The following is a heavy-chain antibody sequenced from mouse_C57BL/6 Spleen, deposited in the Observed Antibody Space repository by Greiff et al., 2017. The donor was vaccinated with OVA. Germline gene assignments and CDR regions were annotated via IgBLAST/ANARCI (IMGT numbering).Heavy chain of an antibody. V-gene: IGHV1-50*01. Sequence: QVQLQQPGAELVKPGASAKLSCKASGYTFTSYWMQWVKQRPGQGLEWIGEIDPSDSYTNYNQKFKGKATLTVDTSSSTAYMQLSSLTSEDSAVYYCASRYLWYFDVWGTGTTVTVSS. J-gene: IGHJ1*03. CDR3: ASRYLWYFDV. CDR1: GYTFTSYW. CDR2: IDPSDSYT.